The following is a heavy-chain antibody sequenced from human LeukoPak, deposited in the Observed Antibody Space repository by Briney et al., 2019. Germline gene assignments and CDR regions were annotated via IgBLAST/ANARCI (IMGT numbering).Heavy chain of an antibody. CDR2: INTDTGNP. J-gene: IGHJ4*02. V-gene: IGHV7-4-1*02. CDR3: ARALRWLQLDY. Sequence: GASVKVSCKASGYTFTSYAMNWVRQAPGQGLEWVGWINTDTGNPTYAQGFTGRFVFSLDTSVNTAYLQISSLKADDTAVYYCARALRWLQLDYWDQGTLVTVSS. CDR1: GYTFTSYA. D-gene: IGHD5-24*01.